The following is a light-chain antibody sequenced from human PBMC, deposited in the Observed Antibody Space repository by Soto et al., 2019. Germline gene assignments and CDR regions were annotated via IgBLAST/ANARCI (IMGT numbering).Light chain of an antibody. CDR2: EVS. CDR3: SSYAGSNNLV. J-gene: IGLJ2*01. Sequence: QSVLTQPPSASGSPGQSVTFSCTGTSSDVGGYNYVSWYQQHPGKAPKLMIYEVSKRPSGVPDRFSGSKSGNTASLTVSGLQAEDEADYYCSSYAGSNNLVFAGGTKLTVL. V-gene: IGLV2-8*01. CDR1: SSDVGGYNY.